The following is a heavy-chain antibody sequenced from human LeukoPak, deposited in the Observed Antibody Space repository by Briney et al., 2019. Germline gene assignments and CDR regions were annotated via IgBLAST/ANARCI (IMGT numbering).Heavy chain of an antibody. Sequence: GGSLRLSCAASGFTFDDYAMHWVRQAPGKGLEWVSLISWDGGSTYYADSVKGRFTISRDNSKNSLYLQMNSLRAEDTALYYCAKDVEAAAGSEHDHWGQGTLVTVSS. CDR3: AKDVEAAAGSEHDH. CDR2: ISWDGGST. D-gene: IGHD6-13*01. V-gene: IGHV3-43D*04. CDR1: GFTFDDYA. J-gene: IGHJ4*02.